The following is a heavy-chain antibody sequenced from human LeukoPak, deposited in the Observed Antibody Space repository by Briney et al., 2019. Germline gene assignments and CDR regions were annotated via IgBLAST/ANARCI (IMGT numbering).Heavy chain of an antibody. CDR2: INPSGGST. D-gene: IGHD2-2*01. Sequence: ASVKVSCKASGYTFTSYYMHWVRQAPGQGLEWMGIINPSGGSTRYAQKFQDRVTMTRDTSTSTVYMELSSLRSEDTAVYYCARVPPYCSSTSCIFTNFDYWGQGTLVTVSS. J-gene: IGHJ4*02. V-gene: IGHV1-46*01. CDR1: GYTFTSYY. CDR3: ARVPPYCSSTSCIFTNFDY.